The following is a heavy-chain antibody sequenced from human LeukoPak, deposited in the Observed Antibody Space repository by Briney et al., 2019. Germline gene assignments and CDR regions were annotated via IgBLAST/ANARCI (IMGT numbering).Heavy chain of an antibody. CDR1: GFPLRSYA. Sequence: GGSLRLSCATSGFPLRSYAMSWVRQAPGKGLEWVSAISGSGDITYYADSVKGRFTISRDNSKNTLYLQMNSLRAEDTAVYYCARVGASAYIYSRFEERQKNFFDSWGQGTLVTVSS. CDR2: ISGSGDIT. D-gene: IGHD1-26*01. V-gene: IGHV3-23*01. CDR3: ARVGASAYIYSRFEERQKNFFDS. J-gene: IGHJ4*02.